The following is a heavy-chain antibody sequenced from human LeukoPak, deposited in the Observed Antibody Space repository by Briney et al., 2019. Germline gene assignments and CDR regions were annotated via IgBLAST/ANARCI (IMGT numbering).Heavy chain of an antibody. J-gene: IGHJ4*02. V-gene: IGHV4-39*07. Sequence: PSETLSLTCTVSADSISSSSYYWGWIRQPPGKGLEWIGEINHSGSTNYNPSLKSRVTISVDTSKNQFSLKLSSVTAADTAVYYCARDPNYSNYVFDYWGQGTLVTVSS. CDR1: ADSISSSSYY. CDR2: INHSGST. CDR3: ARDPNYSNYVFDY. D-gene: IGHD4-11*01.